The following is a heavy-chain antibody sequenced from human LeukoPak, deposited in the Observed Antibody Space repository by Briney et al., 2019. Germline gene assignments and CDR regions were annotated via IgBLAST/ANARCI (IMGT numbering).Heavy chain of an antibody. CDR2: ISAYNGKI. D-gene: IGHD6-19*01. V-gene: IGHV1-18*01. Sequence: GASVKVSCKASGYTFNNYGITWVRQAPGRGLEWMGWISAYNGKINFAQKVQGRVTMTTDTSTSTAYMELRNLRSDDTAVYYCARDHIAVAGKDSDYWGQGTLVTVSS. CDR1: GYTFNNYG. J-gene: IGHJ4*02. CDR3: ARDHIAVAGKDSDY.